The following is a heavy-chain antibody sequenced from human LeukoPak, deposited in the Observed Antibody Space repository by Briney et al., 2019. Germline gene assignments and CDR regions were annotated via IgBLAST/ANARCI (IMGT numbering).Heavy chain of an antibody. Sequence: GGSLRLSCAASGFTFRNYGMNWVRQAPGKGLEWVAVIWYDGSTKYYGDAVKGRFTISRDNSKDTLYLEMNSLRVEDTAVYYCARWCEGARLDYWGQGTLVTVSS. D-gene: IGHD1-26*01. CDR3: ARWCEGARLDY. CDR1: GFTFRNYG. V-gene: IGHV3-33*01. J-gene: IGHJ4*02. CDR2: IWYDGSTK.